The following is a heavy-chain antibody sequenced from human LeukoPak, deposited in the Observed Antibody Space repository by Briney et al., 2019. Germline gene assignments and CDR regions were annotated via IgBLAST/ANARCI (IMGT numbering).Heavy chain of an antibody. J-gene: IGHJ4*02. CDR2: IRYDASNK. V-gene: IGHV3-30*02. CDR3: AKDRESYYCSSTNCYLDY. D-gene: IGHD2-2*01. Sequence: PGESLRLSCAASGFTFSSYGMHWVRQAPGKGLEWVAFIRYDASNKYYADSVKGRFTISRDNSKNTLYLQMNRLRAEDTAVYYCAKDRESYYCSSTNCYLDYWGQGTLVTVSS. CDR1: GFTFSSYG.